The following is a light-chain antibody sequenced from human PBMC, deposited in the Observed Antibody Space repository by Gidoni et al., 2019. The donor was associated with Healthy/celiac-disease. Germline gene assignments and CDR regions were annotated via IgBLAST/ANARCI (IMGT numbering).Light chain of an antibody. CDR3: QQYNNWPRT. CDR1: QSVSSN. CDR2: GAS. V-gene: IGKV3-15*01. J-gene: IGKJ1*01. Sequence: EIAITQSPATLSVSPGERATLPCRASQSVSSNLAWYQQKPSQAPKLLIYGASTRATGIPARFSGSGSGTEFTLTISSLQPEDFAVYYCQQYNNWPRTFGQGTKVEIK.